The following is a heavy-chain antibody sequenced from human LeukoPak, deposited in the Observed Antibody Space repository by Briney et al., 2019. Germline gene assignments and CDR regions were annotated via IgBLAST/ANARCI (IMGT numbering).Heavy chain of an antibody. D-gene: IGHD6-13*01. Sequence: TSETLSLTCTVSGGSISSYYWSWIRQPPGKGLEWIGYIYYSGSTNYNPSLKRRVTISVDTSKNQFSLKLSSVTAADTAVYYCARHGSWDYFDYWGQGTLVTVSS. CDR1: GGSISSYY. CDR2: IYYSGST. J-gene: IGHJ4*02. V-gene: IGHV4-59*08. CDR3: ARHGSWDYFDY.